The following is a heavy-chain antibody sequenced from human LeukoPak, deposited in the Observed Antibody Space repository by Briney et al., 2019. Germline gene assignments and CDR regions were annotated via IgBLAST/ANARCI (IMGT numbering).Heavy chain of an antibody. CDR2: ISYDGSNK. CDR3: AKEPTSSGWFYYFDY. V-gene: IGHV3-30*18. J-gene: IGHJ4*02. D-gene: IGHD6-19*01. Sequence: GGSLRLSCAASGFTFSSYGMHWVRQAPGKGLEWVAVISYDGSNKYYADSVKGRFTISRDNSKNTLYLQMNSLRAEDTAVYYCAKEPTSSGWFYYFDYWGQGTLVTVSS. CDR1: GFTFSSYG.